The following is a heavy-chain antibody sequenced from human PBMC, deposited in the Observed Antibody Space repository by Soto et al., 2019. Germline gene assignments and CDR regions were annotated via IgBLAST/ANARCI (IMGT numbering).Heavy chain of an antibody. CDR3: ARDCAPGSWFDP. D-gene: IGHD1-1*01. J-gene: IGHJ5*02. CDR2: IIPILGIA. V-gene: IGHV1-69*08. Sequence: QVQLVQSGAEVKKPGSSVKVSCKASGGTFSSYTISWVRQAPGQGREWMGRIIPILGIANYAQKFQGRVTITADKATSTAYMEPSSLRSEDTAVYYCARDCAPGSWFDPWGQGTLVTVSS. CDR1: GGTFSSYT.